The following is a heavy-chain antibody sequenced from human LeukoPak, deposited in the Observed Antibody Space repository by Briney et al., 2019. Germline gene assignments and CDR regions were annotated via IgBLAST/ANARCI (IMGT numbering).Heavy chain of an antibody. CDR1: GFTFSSYA. Sequence: GGSLRLSCAASGFTFSSYAMHWVRQAPGKGLEWVAVISYDGSNKYYADSVKGRFTISRDNSKNTLYLQMNSLRAEDTAVYYCARDCVTMVRGVTVFDYWGQGTLVTVSS. CDR2: ISYDGSNK. CDR3: ARDCVTMVRGVTVFDY. D-gene: IGHD3-10*01. V-gene: IGHV3-30*04. J-gene: IGHJ4*02.